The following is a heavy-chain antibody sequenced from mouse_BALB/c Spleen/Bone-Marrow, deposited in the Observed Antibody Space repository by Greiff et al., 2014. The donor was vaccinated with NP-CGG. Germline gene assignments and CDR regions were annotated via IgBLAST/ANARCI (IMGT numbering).Heavy chain of an antibody. J-gene: IGHJ3*01. V-gene: IGHV1-62-2*01. Sequence: VMLVESGAELVKPGASVKLSCKASGYTFTEYIIHWVKQRSGQGLEWIGWFYPGSGSIKYNEKFKDKATLTADKSSSTVYMELSRLASEDSAVYFCARHEDRLRAWFAYWGQGTLVTVSA. CDR3: ARHEDRLRAWFAY. CDR2: FYPGSGSI. D-gene: IGHD3-2*02. CDR1: GYTFTEYI.